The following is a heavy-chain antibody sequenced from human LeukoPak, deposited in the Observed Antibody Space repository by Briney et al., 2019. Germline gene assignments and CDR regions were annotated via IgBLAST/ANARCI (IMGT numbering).Heavy chain of an antibody. CDR3: AKDSGDTMIVVENYFDY. CDR1: GFTFSSYA. J-gene: IGHJ4*02. D-gene: IGHD3-22*01. CDR2: ISGSGGIT. Sequence: GGSLRLSCAASGFTFSSYAMSWVRQAPGKGLEWVSAISGSGGITYYADSVKGRFTISRDNSKNTLYLQMNSLRAEDTPVYNCAKDSGDTMIVVENYFDYWDQGTLVTVSS. V-gene: IGHV3-23*01.